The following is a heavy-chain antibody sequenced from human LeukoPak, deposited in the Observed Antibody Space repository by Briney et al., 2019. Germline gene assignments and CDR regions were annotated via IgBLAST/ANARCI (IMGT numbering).Heavy chain of an antibody. CDR3: GRDWGLGAAFDI. D-gene: IGHD3-16*01. V-gene: IGHV3-74*01. Sequence: GRCLRLSCAASGFTFSSYWMHWVRPVPGQGLVWVSRINSDGSSTSYADSVKGRFTISRDNAKNTLYLQTNSLRAEDTAVYYCGRDWGLGAAFDIWGQGTMVTVSS. J-gene: IGHJ3*02. CDR1: GFTFSSYW. CDR2: INSDGSST.